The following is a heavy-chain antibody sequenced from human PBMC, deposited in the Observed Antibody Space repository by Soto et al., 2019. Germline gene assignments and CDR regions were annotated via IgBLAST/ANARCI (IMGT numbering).Heavy chain of an antibody. CDR3: AKGAEGYYYGSGSYYSY. CDR1: GGTFSSYA. D-gene: IGHD3-10*01. Sequence: QVQLVQSGAEVKKPGSSVKVSCKASGGTFSSYAISWVRQAPGQGLEWMGGIIPIFGTANYAQKFQGRVTITADESTSTAYMELSSLRSEDTAVYYCAKGAEGYYYGSGSYYSYWGQGTLVTVSS. V-gene: IGHV1-69*01. CDR2: IIPIFGTA. J-gene: IGHJ4*02.